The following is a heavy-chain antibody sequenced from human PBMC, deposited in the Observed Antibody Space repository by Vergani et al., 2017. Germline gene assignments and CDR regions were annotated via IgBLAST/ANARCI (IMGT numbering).Heavy chain of an antibody. V-gene: IGHV3-30*18. Sequence: QVQLVESGGGVVQPGRSLRLSCAASGFIFSSYGMHWVRQAPGKGLEWVAVISYDGSNKYYADSVKGRFTISRDNSKNTLYLQMNSLRAEYTAVYYCAKTRLYQLLYDYFDYWGQGTLVTVSS. D-gene: IGHD2-2*02. CDR3: AKTRLYQLLYDYFDY. CDR2: ISYDGSNK. CDR1: GFIFSSYG. J-gene: IGHJ4*02.